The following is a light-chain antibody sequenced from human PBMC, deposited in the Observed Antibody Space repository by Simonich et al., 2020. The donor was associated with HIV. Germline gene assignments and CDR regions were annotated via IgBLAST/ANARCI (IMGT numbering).Light chain of an antibody. V-gene: IGKV4-1*01. Sequence: DIVMTQSPDSLAVSLGERATINCKSSQSVLYSSNNINYLAWYQQKQGQPPNLLIYWAYTRESGVPDRCSGSGSGTDFTLTISSLQAEDVAVYYCQQYYSTPHTFGQGTKLEIK. CDR3: QQYYSTPHT. J-gene: IGKJ2*01. CDR1: QSVLYSSNNINY. CDR2: WAY.